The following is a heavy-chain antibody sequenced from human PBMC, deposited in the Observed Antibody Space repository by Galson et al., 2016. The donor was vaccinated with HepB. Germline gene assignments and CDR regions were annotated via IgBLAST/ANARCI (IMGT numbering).Heavy chain of an antibody. CDR2: LSNSGGST. D-gene: IGHD3-9*01. V-gene: IGHV3-23*01. CDR3: AKDHAFLGLYFYGMDV. Sequence: SLRLSCAVSGFTFTTYAMSWVRQAPGKGLEWVSSLSNSGGSTYYADSVKGRFTISRDNSKNTLYLQMNSLRAEDTAVYYCAKDHAFLGLYFYGMDVWGQGTTVTVSS. CDR1: GFTFTTYA. J-gene: IGHJ6*02.